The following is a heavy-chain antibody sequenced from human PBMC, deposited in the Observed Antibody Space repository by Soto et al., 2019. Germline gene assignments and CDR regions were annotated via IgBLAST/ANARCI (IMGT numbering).Heavy chain of an antibody. CDR2: IYHYGST. Sequence: SLTCTVSGGSISSNWWSWVRQPPGKGLEWIGQIYHYGSTNYNPSLKSRVTISVDKSKNQFSLKLSSVTAADTAVYYCARDSPAIGDFDYWGQGTLVTVSS. D-gene: IGHD2-15*01. J-gene: IGHJ4*02. CDR1: GGSISSNW. CDR3: ARDSPAIGDFDY. V-gene: IGHV4-4*02.